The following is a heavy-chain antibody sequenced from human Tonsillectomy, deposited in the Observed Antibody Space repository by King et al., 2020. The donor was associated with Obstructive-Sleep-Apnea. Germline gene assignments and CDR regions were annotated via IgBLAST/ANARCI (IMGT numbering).Heavy chain of an antibody. V-gene: IGHV3-7*01. CDR2: IKQDGSEK. CDR3: ARVVLAAFDI. CDR1: GFTFTSYW. J-gene: IGHJ3*02. Sequence: VQLVESGGGLVQPGGSPRLSCAASGFTFTSYWMTWVRQAPGKGLEWVANIKQDGSEKYYVDSVKGRFTISRDNAKNSVDLQMHSLRGEDTAVYYCARVVLAAFDIWGQGTVVTVSS.